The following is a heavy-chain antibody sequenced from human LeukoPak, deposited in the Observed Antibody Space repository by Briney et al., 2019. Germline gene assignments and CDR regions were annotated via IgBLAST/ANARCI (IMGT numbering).Heavy chain of an antibody. CDR2: VFTSGST. CDR1: GGSISGYY. V-gene: IGHV4-4*07. Sequence: SETLSLTCTVSGGSISGYYWSWIRQPAGKGLEWIGRVFTSGSTNYNPSVKSRVTISIDKSKNEFYLNLNSVTATDTALYYCARERATVTTELDCWGQGTLVTVSS. D-gene: IGHD4-17*01. J-gene: IGHJ4*02. CDR3: ARERATVTTELDC.